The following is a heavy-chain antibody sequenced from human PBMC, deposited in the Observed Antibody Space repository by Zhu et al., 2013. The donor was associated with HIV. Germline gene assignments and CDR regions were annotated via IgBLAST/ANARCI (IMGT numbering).Heavy chain of an antibody. CDR1: GGTFSSYA. CDR2: IIPIFGTA. CDR3: AREAGYYYDSSGRDGSCFDY. J-gene: IGHJ4*02. V-gene: IGHV1-69*01. D-gene: IGHD3-22*01. Sequence: QVQLVQSGAEVKKPGSSVKVSCKASGGTFSSYAISWVRQAPGQGLEWMGGIIPIFGTANYAQKFQGRVTITADESTSTAYMELSSLRSEDTAVYYCAREAGYYYDSSGRDGSCFDYWGQGTLVTVSS.